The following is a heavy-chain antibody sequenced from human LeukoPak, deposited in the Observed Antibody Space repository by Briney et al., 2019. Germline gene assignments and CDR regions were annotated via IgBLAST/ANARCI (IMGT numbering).Heavy chain of an antibody. CDR2: IYHSGST. CDR1: GYSISSCYY. CDR3: ASRIGGYCSSTSRYRGGAFDI. D-gene: IGHD2-2*02. J-gene: IGHJ3*02. Sequence: SETLSLTCAVSGYSISSCYYWGWIRPPPGEGLEWIGIIYHSGSTYYTPSLKSRVTISVDTSKNQFSLKLSSVTAADTAVYYCASRIGGYCSSTSRYRGGAFDIWGQGTMVTVSS. V-gene: IGHV4-38-2*01.